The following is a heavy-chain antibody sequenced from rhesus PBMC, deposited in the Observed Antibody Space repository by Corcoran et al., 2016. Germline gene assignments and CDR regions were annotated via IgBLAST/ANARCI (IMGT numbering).Heavy chain of an antibody. J-gene: IGHJ4*01. Sequence: EVQLVESGGGLVQPGGSLRLSCAASGFTFSDYYMSWVRQAPGKGLEWVLSISCDNSYISYADSVKGRFTISRDNAKISLSLQMNSLKTEDTAMYYCTRSLSGYSYGYFDYWGQGVLVTVSS. D-gene: IGHD5-24*01. CDR1: GFTFSDYY. CDR2: ISCDNSYI. V-gene: IGHV3-136*01. CDR3: TRSLSGYSYGYFDY.